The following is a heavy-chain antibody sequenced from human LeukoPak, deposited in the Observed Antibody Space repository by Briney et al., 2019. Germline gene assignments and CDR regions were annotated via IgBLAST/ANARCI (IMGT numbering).Heavy chain of an antibody. CDR3: ARASYDSSGYYYHN. D-gene: IGHD3-22*01. V-gene: IGHV4-4*07. CDR1: GGSISSYY. J-gene: IGHJ4*02. Sequence: SETLSLTCTVSGGSISSYYWSWLRQPAGKGLEWIGRIYTSGSTNYNPSLKSRVTMSVDTSKSQFPLKLSSVTAADTAVYYCARASYDSSGYYYHNWGQGTLVTVSS. CDR2: IYTSGST.